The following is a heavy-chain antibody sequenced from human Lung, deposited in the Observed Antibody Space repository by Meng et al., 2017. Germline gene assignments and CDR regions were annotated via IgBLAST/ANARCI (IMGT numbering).Heavy chain of an antibody. Sequence: VRVQLWGAGLLAPSWHRSLTCVGAGGSFSDYYWSWNRPPTGKGLEWSGEINHSGINNYNPSLESRATISVDTSQNNLSLKLSSVTAADSAVYYCARGPTTMAHDFDYWGQGTLVTVSS. CDR3: ARGPTTMAHDFDY. D-gene: IGHD4-11*01. V-gene: IGHV4-34*01. CDR1: GGSFSDYY. J-gene: IGHJ4*02. CDR2: INHSGIN.